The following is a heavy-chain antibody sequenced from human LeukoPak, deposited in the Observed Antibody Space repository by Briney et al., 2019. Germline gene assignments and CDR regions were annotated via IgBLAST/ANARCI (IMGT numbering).Heavy chain of an antibody. J-gene: IGHJ4*02. CDR2: IWYDGSNK. Sequence: PGGSLRLSCAASGFTFSSYGMHWVRQAPGKGLEWVAVIWYDGSNKYYADSVKGRFTISRDNSKNTLYLQMNSLRAEDTAVYYCARDESEQQLAQPFFDYWGQGTLVTVSS. CDR3: ARDESEQQLAQPFFDY. CDR1: GFTFSSYG. D-gene: IGHD6-13*01. V-gene: IGHV3-33*01.